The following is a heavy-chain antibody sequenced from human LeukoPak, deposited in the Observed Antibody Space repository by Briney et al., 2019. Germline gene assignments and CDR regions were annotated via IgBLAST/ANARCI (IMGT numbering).Heavy chain of an antibody. D-gene: IGHD5-12*01. Sequence: PGVSLRLSCAASGFTFSEYWMSWVRQAPGKGLEWVANIKQDGSEKYYVDSVKGRFTISRDDAKNSLYLLMNSLRAEDTAVYFCARVHMVATLDYFDYWGQGTLVTVSS. V-gene: IGHV3-7*01. CDR2: IKQDGSEK. J-gene: IGHJ4*02. CDR3: ARVHMVATLDYFDY. CDR1: GFTFSEYW.